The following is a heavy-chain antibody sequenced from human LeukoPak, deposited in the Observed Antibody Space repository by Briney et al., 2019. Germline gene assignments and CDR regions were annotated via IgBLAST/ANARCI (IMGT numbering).Heavy chain of an antibody. V-gene: IGHV3-30*18. CDR3: AKGRYMTTVVTFFDY. CDR1: GFTFSSYG. D-gene: IGHD4-23*01. Sequence: GRSLRLSCAASGFTFSSYGMHWVRQAPGKGLEWVAVISYDGSNKYYADSVKGRFTISRDNSKNTLDLQMNSLRAEDTAVYYCAKGRYMTTVVTFFDYWGQGTLVTVSS. CDR2: ISYDGSNK. J-gene: IGHJ4*02.